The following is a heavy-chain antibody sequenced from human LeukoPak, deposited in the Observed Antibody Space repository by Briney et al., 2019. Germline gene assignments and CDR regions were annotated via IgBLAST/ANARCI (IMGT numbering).Heavy chain of an antibody. V-gene: IGHV1-18*01. CDR1: GYTFTSFG. J-gene: IGHJ4*02. CDR3: ARSGRGEDY. CDR2: ISAYNGKT. Sequence: ASVKVSCKASGYTFTSFGISWVRQAPGQGLEWMGWISAYNGKTNSAPKLQGRLTMTTDASTSTAYMELRSPRSDDTAVYFCARSGRGEDYWGQGTLVTVSS. D-gene: IGHD3-10*01.